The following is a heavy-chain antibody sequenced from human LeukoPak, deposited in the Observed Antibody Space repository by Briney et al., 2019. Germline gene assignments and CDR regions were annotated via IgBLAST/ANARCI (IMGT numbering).Heavy chain of an antibody. Sequence: SETLSLTCTVSGGSISSGDYYWSWIRQPPGKGLEWIGYIYYSGSTYYNPSLKSRVTISVDTSKNQFSLKLSSVTAADTAVYYCARDRGDFWSGYYYYYYGMDVWGQGTTVTVSS. D-gene: IGHD3-3*01. CDR2: IYYSGST. CDR3: ARDRGDFWSGYYYYYYGMDV. CDR1: GGSISSGDYY. J-gene: IGHJ6*02. V-gene: IGHV4-30-4*01.